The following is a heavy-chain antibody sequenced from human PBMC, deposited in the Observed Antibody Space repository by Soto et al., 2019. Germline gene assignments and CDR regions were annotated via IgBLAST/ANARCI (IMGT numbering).Heavy chain of an antibody. Sequence: PGESLKISCKGSGYSFTSYWIGWVRQMPGKGLEWMGIIYPGDSDTRYSPSFQGQVTISADKSISTAYLQWSSLKASDTAMYYCARSDLITMVRGVVYYYYGMDVWGQGTTVTVSS. D-gene: IGHD3-10*01. CDR1: GYSFTSYW. V-gene: IGHV5-51*01. J-gene: IGHJ6*02. CDR3: ARSDLITMVRGVVYYYYGMDV. CDR2: IYPGDSDT.